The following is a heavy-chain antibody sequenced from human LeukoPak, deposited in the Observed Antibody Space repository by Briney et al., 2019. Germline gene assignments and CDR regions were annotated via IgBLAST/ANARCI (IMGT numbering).Heavy chain of an antibody. CDR2: ISAYNGNT. V-gene: IGHV1-18*01. J-gene: IGHJ6*03. D-gene: IGHD3-3*01. CDR3: AREALPRITIFGVDTFDYYYYYMDV. Sequence: ASVKVSCKASGYTFTSYGISWVRQAPGQGLEWMGWISAYNGNTNYAQKLQGRVTMTTDTSTSTAYMELRSLRSDDTAVYYCAREALPRITIFGVDTFDYYYYYMDVWGKGTTVTVSS. CDR1: GYTFTSYG.